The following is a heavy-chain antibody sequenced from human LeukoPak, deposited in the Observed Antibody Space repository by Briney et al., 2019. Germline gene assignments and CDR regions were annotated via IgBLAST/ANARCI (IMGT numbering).Heavy chain of an antibody. CDR1: GFTFSSYW. J-gene: IGHJ4*02. Sequence: GGSLRLSCAASGFTFSSYWTHWVRQAPGKGLVWVSRINSDGSSTSYADSVKGRFTISRDNAKNTLYLQMNSLRAEDTAVYYCARDRSVRWPTIDYWGQGTLVTVSS. CDR3: ARDRSVRWPTIDY. V-gene: IGHV3-74*01. D-gene: IGHD5-24*01. CDR2: INSDGSST.